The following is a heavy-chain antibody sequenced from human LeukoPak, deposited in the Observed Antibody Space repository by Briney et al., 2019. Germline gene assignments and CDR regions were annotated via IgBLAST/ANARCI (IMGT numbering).Heavy chain of an antibody. J-gene: IGHJ4*02. Sequence: GGSLRLSCAASGFTFSDYYMSWIRQAPGKGLEWVSYISSSGSTIYYADSVKGRFTISRDNAKNSLYLQMNSLRAEDTAVYYCASCERDGYNGVDYWGQGTLVTVSS. CDR3: ASCERDGYNGVDY. D-gene: IGHD5-24*01. CDR1: GFTFSDYY. CDR2: ISSSGSTI. V-gene: IGHV3-11*01.